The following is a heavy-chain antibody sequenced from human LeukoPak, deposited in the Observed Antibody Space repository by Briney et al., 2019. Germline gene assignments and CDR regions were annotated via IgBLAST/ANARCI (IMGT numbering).Heavy chain of an antibody. CDR3: ARDRAGADDFWSAYYTSYLDP. CDR2: ISNSSWKI. J-gene: IGHJ5*02. Sequence: ALSLSCPGSRFTFRRYNMNWVGQAPGRGLEWVSYISNSSWKIYYADSVKGRFTISSDNANNALYLQMNSLRADDTPGYYCARDRAGADDFWSAYYTSYLDPWGQGTLVTVSS. V-gene: IGHV3-48*01. D-gene: IGHD3-3*01. CDR1: RFTFRRYN.